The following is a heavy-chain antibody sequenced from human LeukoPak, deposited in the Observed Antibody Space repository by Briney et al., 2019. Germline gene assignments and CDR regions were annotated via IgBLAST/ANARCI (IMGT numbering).Heavy chain of an antibody. D-gene: IGHD6-13*01. J-gene: IGHJ4*02. CDR1: GYTFTGYY. CDR2: INPNSGGT. Sequence: ASVKVSCKASGYTFTGYYMHWVRQAPGQGLEWTGWINPNSGGTNYAQKFQGRVTMTRDTSISTAYMELSRLRSDDTAVYYCARGRYLTTGGGAAAGFLDYWGQGTLVTVSS. V-gene: IGHV1-2*02. CDR3: ARGRYLTTGGGAAAGFLDY.